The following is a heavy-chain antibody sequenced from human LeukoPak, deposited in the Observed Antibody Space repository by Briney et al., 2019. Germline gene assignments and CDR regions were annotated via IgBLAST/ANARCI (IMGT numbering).Heavy chain of an antibody. J-gene: IGHJ4*02. CDR3: AGFLIQLWFLL. Sequence: SETLSLTCTVSGGSISSYYWSWIRQPPGKGLEWIGYIYYSGSTNYNPSLKSRVTISVDTSKNQFSLKLSSVTAADTAVYYCAGFLIQLWFLLWGQGTLVTVSS. D-gene: IGHD5-18*01. V-gene: IGHV4-59*12. CDR1: GGSISSYY. CDR2: IYYSGST.